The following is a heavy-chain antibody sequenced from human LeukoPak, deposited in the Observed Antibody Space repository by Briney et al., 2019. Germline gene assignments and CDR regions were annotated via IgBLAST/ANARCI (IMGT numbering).Heavy chain of an antibody. D-gene: IGHD5-18*01. J-gene: IGHJ4*02. CDR1: GGSTSPRY. CDR2: ISYSGSI. V-gene: IGHV4-59*08. Sequence: SETLSLTCTVSGGSTSPRYWSWIRQAPGKGLEWIGYISYSGSINYNPSLKSRVTISVDTSKNQFSLKLSSVTAADTAVFYCARHVGPGYSYGFDNWGQGTLVTVSS. CDR3: ARHVGPGYSYGFDN.